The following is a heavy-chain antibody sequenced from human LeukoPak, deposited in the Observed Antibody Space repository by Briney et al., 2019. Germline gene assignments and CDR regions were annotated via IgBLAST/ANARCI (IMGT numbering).Heavy chain of an antibody. CDR3: ARHIGGGIEDMDV. CDR1: GGSIGTYY. CDR2: IYVTGN. D-gene: IGHD3-16*02. Sequence: PSETLSLTCTVSGGSIGTYYWSWVRQPPGKGLEWIGYIYVTGNRYNPYLQSRVTISVETSRNQFFLMMSSVTAADTAVYYCARHIGGGIEDMDVWGKGTKVTVSS. V-gene: IGHV4-59*08. J-gene: IGHJ6*03.